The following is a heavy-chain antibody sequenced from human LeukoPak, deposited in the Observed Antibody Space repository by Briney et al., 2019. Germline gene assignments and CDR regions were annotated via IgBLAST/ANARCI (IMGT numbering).Heavy chain of an antibody. CDR3: ARDQVGAPNKALDI. Sequence: PSETLSLTCTVSGGSISSYYWSWIRQPAGKGLEWIGRIYTSGSTNYNPSLKSRVTMSVDTSKNQFSLKLSSVTAADTAVYHCARDQVGAPNKALDIWGQGTMVTVSS. J-gene: IGHJ3*02. D-gene: IGHD1-26*01. CDR1: GGSISSYY. CDR2: IYTSGST. V-gene: IGHV4-4*07.